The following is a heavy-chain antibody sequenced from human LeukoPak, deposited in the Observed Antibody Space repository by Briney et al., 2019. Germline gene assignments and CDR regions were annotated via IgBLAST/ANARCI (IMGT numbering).Heavy chain of an antibody. J-gene: IGHJ6*02. CDR1: GFTVSSNY. V-gene: IGHV4-59*02. Sequence: GSLRLSCAASGFTVSSNYMSWVRQAPGKGLEWIGYIYYSGSTNYNSSLKSRVTISVDTSKNQFSLKLSSVAAADTAVYYCARDSSGYYLSGNYYYYGMDVWGQGTTVTVSS. CDR2: IYYSGST. CDR3: ARDSSGYYLSGNYYYYGMDV. D-gene: IGHD3-22*01.